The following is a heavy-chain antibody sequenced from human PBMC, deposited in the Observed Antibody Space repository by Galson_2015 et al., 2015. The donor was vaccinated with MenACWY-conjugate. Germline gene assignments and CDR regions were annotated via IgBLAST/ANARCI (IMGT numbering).Heavy chain of an antibody. CDR3: ARPRYSGSYYYFDY. Sequence: SETLSLTCTVSDASIRTNYWSWIRQPPGKGLEWIGYIYYSGSTNHNPSLKSRVTISVDTSKNQFSLKLSSVTAADTAVYYCARPRYSGSYYYFDYWGQGTLVTVSS. D-gene: IGHD1-26*01. J-gene: IGHJ4*02. CDR1: DASIRTNY. CDR2: IYYSGST. V-gene: IGHV4-59*08.